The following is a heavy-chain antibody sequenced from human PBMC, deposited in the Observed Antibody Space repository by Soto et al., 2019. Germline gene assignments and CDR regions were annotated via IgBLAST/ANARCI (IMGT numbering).Heavy chain of an antibody. CDR3: VVRGLGY. J-gene: IGHJ4*02. CDR2: IYYSGST. D-gene: IGHD2-21*01. CDR1: GGSISSSSYS. V-gene: IGHV4-39*01. Sequence: SETLSLTCTVSGGSISSSSYSWGRIRQPPGKGLEWIGSIYYSGSTYYNPSLKSRVTISVDTSKNQFALKLSSVTAADTAVYYCVVRGLGYWGQGTLVTVSS.